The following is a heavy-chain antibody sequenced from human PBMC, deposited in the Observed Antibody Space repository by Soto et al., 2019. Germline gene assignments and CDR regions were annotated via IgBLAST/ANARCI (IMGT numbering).Heavy chain of an antibody. V-gene: IGHV3-30-3*01. J-gene: IGHJ5*02. CDR2: ISYDGSNK. Sequence: PGGSLRLSCAASGFTFSSYAMHWVRQAPGKGLEWVAVISYDGSNKYYADSVKGRLTISRDNSKNTLYLQMNSLRAEDTAVYYCARDKEGYDFWSGYYTGVGWFDPWGQGTLVAVSS. CDR1: GFTFSSYA. D-gene: IGHD3-3*01. CDR3: ARDKEGYDFWSGYYTGVGWFDP.